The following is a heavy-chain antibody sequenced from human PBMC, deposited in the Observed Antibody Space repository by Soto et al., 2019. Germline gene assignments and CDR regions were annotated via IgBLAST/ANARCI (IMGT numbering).Heavy chain of an antibody. V-gene: IGHV4-34*01. D-gene: IGHD2-15*01. CDR3: ARGRVVVAARVHGWFDP. J-gene: IGHJ5*02. CDR1: GGSFSGYY. Sequence: SETLSLTCAVYGGSFSGYYWSWIRQPPGKGLEWIGEINHSGSTNYNPSLKSRVTISVDTSKNQFSLKLSSVTAADTAVYYCARGRVVVAARVHGWFDPWGQGTLVTVSS. CDR2: INHSGST.